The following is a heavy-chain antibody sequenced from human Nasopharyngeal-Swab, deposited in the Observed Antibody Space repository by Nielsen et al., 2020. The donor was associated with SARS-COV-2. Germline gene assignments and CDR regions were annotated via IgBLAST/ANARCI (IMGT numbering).Heavy chain of an antibody. CDR3: AKDGACSGGSCYSVPYYFDY. CDR2: ISSSGGTV. Sequence: GESLKISCAASGFTFSDYYMSWIRQAPGKGLEWVSHISSSGGTVYYADSVKGRFTISRDNAKNSLYLQMNSLRAEDTAVYYCAKDGACSGGSCYSVPYYFDYWGQGTLVTVSS. V-gene: IGHV3-11*01. J-gene: IGHJ4*02. D-gene: IGHD2-15*01. CDR1: GFTFSDYY.